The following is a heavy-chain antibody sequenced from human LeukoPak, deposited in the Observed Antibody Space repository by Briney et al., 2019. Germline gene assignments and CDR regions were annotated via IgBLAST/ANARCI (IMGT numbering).Heavy chain of an antibody. Sequence: SVKVSCKASGYTFTGYYMHWVRQAPGQGLEWTGGIIPIFGTANYAQKFQGRVTITADESTSTAYMELSSLRSEDTAVYYCARVAYFDWLWVFDYWGQGTLVTVSS. CDR1: GYTFTGYY. CDR3: ARVAYFDWLWVFDY. D-gene: IGHD3-9*01. V-gene: IGHV1-69*13. CDR2: IIPIFGTA. J-gene: IGHJ4*02.